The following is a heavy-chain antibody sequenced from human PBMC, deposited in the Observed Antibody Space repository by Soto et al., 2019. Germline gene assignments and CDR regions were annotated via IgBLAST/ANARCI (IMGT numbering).Heavy chain of an antibody. D-gene: IGHD6-19*01. CDR1: GFTFSDHY. J-gene: IGHJ4*02. CDR2: TTNKANSYTT. V-gene: IGHV3-72*01. CDR3: ARVAKSGWPDY. Sequence: EVQLVESGGGLVQPGGSLRLSCAASGFTFSDHYMDWVRQAPGKGLEWVGRTTNKANSYTTEYAASVKGRFTISRDDSKNSMYLQMNSLQTEDTAEYYCARVAKSGWPDYWGQGTLVTVSS.